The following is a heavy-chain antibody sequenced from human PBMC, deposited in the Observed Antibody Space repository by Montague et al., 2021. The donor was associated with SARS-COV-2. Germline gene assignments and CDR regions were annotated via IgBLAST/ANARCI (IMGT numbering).Heavy chain of an antibody. Sequence: TLSLTCTVSGGSISSGSYYWSWIRQPAGKGLEWIGRIYTSGSTNYNPSLKSRVTVSIDTSKYQFSLKLSSVTAAVTAVYYCARVVGFDFDYWGQGTLVTVSS. CDR3: ARVVGFDFDY. CDR2: IYTSGST. J-gene: IGHJ4*02. D-gene: IGHD2-21*01. V-gene: IGHV4-61*02. CDR1: GGSISSGSYY.